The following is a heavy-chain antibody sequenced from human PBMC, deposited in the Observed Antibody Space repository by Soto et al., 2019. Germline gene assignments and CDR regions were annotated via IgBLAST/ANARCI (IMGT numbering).Heavy chain of an antibody. CDR3: AKDTRSGSGYYTWFDP. CDR1: GFTFDDYA. Sequence: EVQLVESGGGLVQPGRSLRLSCAASGFTFDDYAMHWVRQAPGKGLEWVSGISWNSGSIGYADSVKGRFTISRDNAKNSLYLQMNSLRAEDTALYYCAKDTRSGSGYYTWFDPWGQGTLVTVSS. CDR2: ISWNSGSI. J-gene: IGHJ5*02. V-gene: IGHV3-9*01. D-gene: IGHD3-3*01.